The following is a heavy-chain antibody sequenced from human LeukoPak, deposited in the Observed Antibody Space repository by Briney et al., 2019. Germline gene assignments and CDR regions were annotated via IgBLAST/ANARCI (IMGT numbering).Heavy chain of an antibody. Sequence: GGSLRLSCAASGFTFSTYWMHWVRQAPGEGLVWVSRIDGDGIGTSYAGSVKGRFTIPRDNAKNTLYLQMNSLRAEDTAIYYCVRDFSPFGEEFDYWGQGTLVTVSS. V-gene: IGHV3-74*01. D-gene: IGHD3-16*01. CDR3: VRDFSPFGEEFDY. CDR1: GFTFSTYW. CDR2: IDGDGIGT. J-gene: IGHJ4*02.